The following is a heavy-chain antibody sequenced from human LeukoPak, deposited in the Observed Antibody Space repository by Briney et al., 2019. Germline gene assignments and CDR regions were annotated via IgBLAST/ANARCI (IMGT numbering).Heavy chain of an antibody. D-gene: IGHD4-23*01. J-gene: IGHJ4*02. V-gene: IGHV1-69*04. Sequence: SAKVSCKASGGTFSSYAISWVRQAPGQGLEWMGRIIPILGIANYAQKFQGRVTITADKSTSTAYMELSSPRSEDTAVYYCARGPDYGGNSFNYWGQGTLVTVSS. CDR3: ARGPDYGGNSFNY. CDR2: IIPILGIA. CDR1: GGTFSSYA.